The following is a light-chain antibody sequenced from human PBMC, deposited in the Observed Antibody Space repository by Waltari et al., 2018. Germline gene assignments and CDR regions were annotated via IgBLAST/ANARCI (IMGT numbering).Light chain of an antibody. CDR1: KLGDKY. CDR2: QDS. V-gene: IGLV3-1*01. J-gene: IGLJ1*01. CDR3: QAWDSSTLLYV. Sequence: SYELTQPPSVSVSPGQTASITCSGAKLGDKYACWYQQKPDQSPVRVIDQDSRRPSGIPERFSGSNSGNTATLTISGTQAMDEADYYCQAWDSSTLLYVFGTGTKVTVL.